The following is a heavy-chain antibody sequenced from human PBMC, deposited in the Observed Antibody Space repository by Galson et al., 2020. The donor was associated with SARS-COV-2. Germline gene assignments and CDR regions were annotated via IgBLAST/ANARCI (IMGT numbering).Heavy chain of an antibody. D-gene: IGHD5-18*01. J-gene: IGHJ3*02. Sequence: QASETLSLTCAASGFTFSSYAMHWVRQAPGKGLEWVAVIIYDGSNKYYAHSLKGRFTISRDNSKNTLYLQMNSLRAEDTAVYYCAREPAWLWTAFVSWGVGTMVTVSS. CDR1: GFTFSSYA. CDR2: IIYDGSNK. CDR3: AREPAWLWTAFVS. V-gene: IGHV3-30*04.